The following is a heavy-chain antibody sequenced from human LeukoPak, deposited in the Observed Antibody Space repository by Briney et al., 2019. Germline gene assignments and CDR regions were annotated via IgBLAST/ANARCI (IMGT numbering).Heavy chain of an antibody. CDR2: ISYDGSNK. D-gene: IGHD3-16*01. CDR1: GFTFSSYG. Sequence: GGSLRLSCAASGFTFSSYGMHWVRQAPGKGLEWVAVISYDGSNKYYADSVKGRFTISRDNSKNTLYLQMNSLRAEDTAVYYCARTVLGVTPGDEAFDIWGEGTMVTVSS. J-gene: IGHJ3*02. CDR3: ARTVLGVTPGDEAFDI. V-gene: IGHV3-30*03.